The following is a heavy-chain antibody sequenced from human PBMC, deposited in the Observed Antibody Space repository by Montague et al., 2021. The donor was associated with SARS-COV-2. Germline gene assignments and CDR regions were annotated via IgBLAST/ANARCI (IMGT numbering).Heavy chain of an antibody. Sequence: SETLSLTCTVSGGSISSYYWSWIRRPPGKGLEWIGYIFYSGNTNYNPSLKSRVTISIDTSKNQFSLKLRSVTAADTAVYYCARHPSYSSGWYDWFDPWGQGTLVTVSS. J-gene: IGHJ5*02. D-gene: IGHD6-19*01. CDR2: IFYSGNT. CDR3: ARHPSYSSGWYDWFDP. CDR1: GGSISSYY. V-gene: IGHV4-59*08.